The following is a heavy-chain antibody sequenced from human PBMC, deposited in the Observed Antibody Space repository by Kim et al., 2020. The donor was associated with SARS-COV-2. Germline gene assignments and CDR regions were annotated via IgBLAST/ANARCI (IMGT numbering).Heavy chain of an antibody. Sequence: STYYNPALKSRVTISVYTSKNQFSLKLSSVTAADTAVYYCATLRRRRTDYWGQGTLVTVSS. CDR3: ATLRRRRTDY. CDR2: ST. D-gene: IGHD4-17*01. V-gene: IGHV4-39*01. J-gene: IGHJ4*02.